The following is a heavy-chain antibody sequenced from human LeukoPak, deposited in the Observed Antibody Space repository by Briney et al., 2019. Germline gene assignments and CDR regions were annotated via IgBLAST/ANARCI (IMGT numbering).Heavy chain of an antibody. CDR1: GFTFSSYG. J-gene: IGHJ1*01. V-gene: IGHV3-23*01. CDR3: AKEIYGDPTGGRFQH. CDR2: ISGSGGST. Sequence: GGSLRLSCAASGFTFSSYGMSWVRQAPGKGLEWVSAISGSGGSTYYADSVKGRFTISRDNSKNTLYLQMKSLRAEDTAVYYCAKEIYGDPTGGRFQHWGQGTLVTVSS. D-gene: IGHD4/OR15-4a*01.